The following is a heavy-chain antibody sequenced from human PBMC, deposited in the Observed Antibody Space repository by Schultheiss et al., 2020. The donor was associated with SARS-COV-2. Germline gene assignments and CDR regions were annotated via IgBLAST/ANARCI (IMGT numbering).Heavy chain of an antibody. CDR3: ARISSSGYYYYGMDV. V-gene: IGHV2-5*08. CDR2: IYWDDDK. Sequence: SCPTLVKPTQTLTLTCTFSGFSLSTSGMCVSWIRQPPGKALEWLALIYWDDDKRYSPSLKSRLTITKDTSKNQVVLTMTNMDPVDTATYYCARISSSGYYYYGMDVWGQGTTVTVSS. J-gene: IGHJ6*02. CDR1: GFSLSTSGMC. D-gene: IGHD6-19*01.